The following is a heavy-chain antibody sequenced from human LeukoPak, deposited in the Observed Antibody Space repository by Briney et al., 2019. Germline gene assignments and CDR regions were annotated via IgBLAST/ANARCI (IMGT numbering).Heavy chain of an antibody. CDR2: INWNGGST. V-gene: IGHV3-20*04. CDR3: ARAIAAAGNDAFDI. CDR1: GFTFSSYA. Sequence: PGGSLRLSCAASGFTFSSYAMSWVRQAPGKGLEWVSGINWNGGSTGYADSVKGRFTISRDNAKNSLYLQMNSLRAEDTALYYCARAIAAAGNDAFDIWGQGTMVTVSS. D-gene: IGHD6-13*01. J-gene: IGHJ3*02.